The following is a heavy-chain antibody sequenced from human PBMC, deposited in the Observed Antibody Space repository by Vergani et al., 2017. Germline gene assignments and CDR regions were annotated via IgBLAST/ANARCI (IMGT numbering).Heavy chain of an antibody. CDR3: AKANPRNSGYDYLYYYHAMDV. Sequence: DVRLVESGGGVVQPGGSLRLSCAASGFTFSAYSMNWVRQAPGKGLEWVSGISGSGGSTYYAGSVKGRFTISRDSSKNTLYLQMNSLSAGDTAVYYCAKANPRNSGYDYLYYYHAMDVWGQGTTVTVSS. D-gene: IGHD5-12*01. V-gene: IGHV3-23*04. CDR1: GFTFSAYS. CDR2: ISGSGGST. J-gene: IGHJ6*02.